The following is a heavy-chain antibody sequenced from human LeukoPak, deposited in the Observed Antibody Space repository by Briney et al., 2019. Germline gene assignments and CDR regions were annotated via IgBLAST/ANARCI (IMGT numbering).Heavy chain of an antibody. CDR3: AKWRDYDVLTGYYVSDY. V-gene: IGHV3-23*01. Sequence: GGSLRLSCAASGFTFSNYAVSWVRQAPGKGLEWVSAITGSGGNTYYADSVKGRFTISRDNSKNTVFLQMNSLRAEDTAVYYCAKWRDYDVLTGYYVSDYWGQGTLVTVSS. CDR2: ITGSGGNT. D-gene: IGHD3-9*01. CDR1: GFTFSNYA. J-gene: IGHJ4*02.